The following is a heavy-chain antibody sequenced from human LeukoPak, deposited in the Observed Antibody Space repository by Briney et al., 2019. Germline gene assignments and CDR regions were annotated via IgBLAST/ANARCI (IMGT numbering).Heavy chain of an antibody. V-gene: IGHV4-34*01. J-gene: IGHJ4*02. CDR1: GGSFSGYY. D-gene: IGHD3-10*01. CDR2: INHSGST. CDR3: ARGRLNYYGSGSYRTRFDY. Sequence: SETLSLTCAVYGGSFSGYYWSWIRQPPGKGLEWIGEINHSGSTNYNPSLKSRVTISVDTSKNQFSLKLSSVTAADTAVYYCARGRLNYYGSGSYRTRFDYWGQGTLVTVSS.